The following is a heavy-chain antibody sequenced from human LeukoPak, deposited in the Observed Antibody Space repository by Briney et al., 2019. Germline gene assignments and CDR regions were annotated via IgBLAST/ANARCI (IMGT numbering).Heavy chain of an antibody. J-gene: IGHJ4*02. CDR2: INHSGST. CDR3: ARGGEGDYVFYYFDY. V-gene: IGHV4-34*01. D-gene: IGHD4-17*01. CDR1: GGSFSGYY. Sequence: SETLSLTCAVYGGSFSGYYWSWIRQPPGKGLEWIGEINHSGSTNYNPSLKSRVTISVDTSKNQFSLKLSSVTAADTAVYYCARGGEGDYVFYYFDYWGQGTLVTVSS.